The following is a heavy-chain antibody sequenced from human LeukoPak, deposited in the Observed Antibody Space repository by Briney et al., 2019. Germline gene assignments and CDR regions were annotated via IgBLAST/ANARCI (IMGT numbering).Heavy chain of an antibody. V-gene: IGHV1-46*01. D-gene: IGHD3-9*01. CDR1: GYAFTRHY. CDR2: INPSGSST. Sequence: GASVKVSCKASGYAFTRHYMHWVRQAPGQGLEWMGLINPSGSSTIYAQKFQGRVTMTRDMSTSTDYMELSSLRSDDTAVYYCASGYYDILTATSGAFDIWGQGTMVTVSS. CDR3: ASGYYDILTATSGAFDI. J-gene: IGHJ3*02.